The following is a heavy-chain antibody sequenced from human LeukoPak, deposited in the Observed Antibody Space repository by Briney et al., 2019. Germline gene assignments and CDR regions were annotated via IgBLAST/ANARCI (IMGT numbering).Heavy chain of an antibody. J-gene: IGHJ3*02. D-gene: IGHD3-10*01. V-gene: IGHV4-34*01. Sequence: SETLSLTCAVYGGSFSGYYWSWIRQPPGKGLEWIGEINHSGSTNYNPSLKSRVTISVDTSKNQFSLKLSSVTAADTAVYYCVRDPYGSGSYYNVYDIWGQGTMVTVSS. CDR2: INHSGST. CDR1: GGSFSGYY. CDR3: VRDPYGSGSYYNVYDI.